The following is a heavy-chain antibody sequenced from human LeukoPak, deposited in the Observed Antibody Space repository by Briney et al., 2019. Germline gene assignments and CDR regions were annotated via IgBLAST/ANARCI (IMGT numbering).Heavy chain of an antibody. CDR3: AKDRDDYVWGSYLGAFDI. Sequence: GGSLRLSCAASGFTFSSYAMHWVRQAPGKGLEWVAVISYDGSNKYYADSVKGRFTISRDNSKNTLYLQMNSLRAEDTAVFYCAKDRDDYVWGSYLGAFDIWGQGTMVAVSS. CDR2: ISYDGSNK. V-gene: IGHV3-30*04. CDR1: GFTFSSYA. J-gene: IGHJ3*02. D-gene: IGHD3-16*01.